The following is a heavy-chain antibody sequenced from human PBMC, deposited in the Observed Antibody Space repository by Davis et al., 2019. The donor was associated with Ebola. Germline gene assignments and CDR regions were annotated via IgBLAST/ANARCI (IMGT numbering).Heavy chain of an antibody. D-gene: IGHD3-22*01. CDR2: INPNDGRT. V-gene: IGHV1-46*03. CDR1: GYTFTNYY. J-gene: IGHJ4*02. Sequence: AASVKVSCKASGYTFTNYYMHWVRQAPGQGLEWMGMINPNDGRTIYAQKFQGRVTVTRDTSTTTVYMDLNSLKTEDTAVYYCTRRYDSSGPNWGQGTLVTVSS. CDR3: TRRYDSSGPN.